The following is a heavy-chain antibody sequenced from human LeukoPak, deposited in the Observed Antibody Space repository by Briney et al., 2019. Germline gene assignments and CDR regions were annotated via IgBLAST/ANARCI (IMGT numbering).Heavy chain of an antibody. CDR1: GFTFSLYA. CDR2: ISYDGTDK. CDR3: ARASTAVITLDSYDI. Sequence: PGGSLRLSCAASGFTFSLYAVHWVRQAPGKGLEWVAVISYDGTDKYYAGSVRGRFTISRDNSKNTLYLQMNSLRAEDTAIYYCARASTAVITLDSYDIWGQGTMVTVSS. D-gene: IGHD4-23*01. J-gene: IGHJ3*02. V-gene: IGHV3-30-3*01.